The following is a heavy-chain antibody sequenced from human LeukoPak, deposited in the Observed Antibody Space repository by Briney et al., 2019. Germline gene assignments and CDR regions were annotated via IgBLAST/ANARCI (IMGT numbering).Heavy chain of an antibody. CDR2: IYYSGST. D-gene: IGHD4-17*01. J-gene: IGHJ4*02. Sequence: KPSETLSLTCTVSGGSVSSGSYYWSWIRQPPGKGLGWIGYIYYSGSTNYNPSLKSRVTISVDTSKNQFSLKLSSVTAADTAVYYCARGYGDYYFDYWGQGTLVTVSS. CDR1: GGSVSSGSYY. CDR3: ARGYGDYYFDY. V-gene: IGHV4-61*01.